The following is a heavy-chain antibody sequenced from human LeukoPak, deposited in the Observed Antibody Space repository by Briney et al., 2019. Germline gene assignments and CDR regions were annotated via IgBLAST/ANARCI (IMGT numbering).Heavy chain of an antibody. Sequence: ASVKVSCKASGYTFTGYYMHWVRQAPGQGLEWMGWINPNSGGTNYAQKFQGRVTMTRDTSISTAYMELSRLRSDDTAVYYCARDGYDFWSGYTFDYWGQGTLVTVSS. CDR3: ARDGYDFWSGYTFDY. J-gene: IGHJ4*02. V-gene: IGHV1-2*02. CDR1: GYTFTGYY. CDR2: INPNSGGT. D-gene: IGHD3-3*01.